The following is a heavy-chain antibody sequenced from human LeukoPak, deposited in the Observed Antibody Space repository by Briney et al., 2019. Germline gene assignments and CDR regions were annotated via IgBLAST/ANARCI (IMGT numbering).Heavy chain of an antibody. V-gene: IGHV5-51*01. CDR3: ARNQPQYCSGGSCYPDY. CDR2: IYPGDSDT. CDR1: GHDFTSYW. D-gene: IGHD2-15*01. Sequence: GESLKISCRSSGHDFTSYWIGWVRQMPGKGLEWMGIIYPGDSDTRYSPSFQGQVTISADKSISTAYPQWSSLKASDTAMYYCARNQPQYCSGGSCYPDYWGQGTLVTVSS. J-gene: IGHJ4*02.